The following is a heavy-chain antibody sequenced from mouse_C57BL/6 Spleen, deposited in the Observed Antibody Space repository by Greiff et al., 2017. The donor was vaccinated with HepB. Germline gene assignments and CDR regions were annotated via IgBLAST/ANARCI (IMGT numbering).Heavy chain of an antibody. J-gene: IGHJ4*01. Sequence: QVQLQQPGAELVKPGASVKLSCKASGYTFTSYWMHWVKQRPGQGLEWIGMIHPNSGSTNYNEKFKSKATLTVDKSSSTAHMQLSSLTSEDSAVYYCARGTYDDDVYYAMDYWGQGTSVTVSS. CDR3: ARGTYDDDVYYAMDY. D-gene: IGHD2-4*01. CDR2: IHPNSGST. CDR1: GYTFTSYW. V-gene: IGHV1-64*01.